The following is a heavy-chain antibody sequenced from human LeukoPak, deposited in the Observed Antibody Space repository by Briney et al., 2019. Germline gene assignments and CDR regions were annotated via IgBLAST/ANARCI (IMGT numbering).Heavy chain of an antibody. CDR3: ARGTQWLVIYYFDY. V-gene: IGHV1-18*01. CDR2: ISAYNGNT. CDR1: GYTFTSYG. Sequence: GATVKVSCKASGYTFTSYGISWVRQAPGQGLEWMGWISAYNGNTNYAQKLQGRVTMTTDTSTSTAYMELRSLRSDDTAVYYCARGTQWLVIYYFDYWGQGTLVTVSS. J-gene: IGHJ4*02. D-gene: IGHD6-19*01.